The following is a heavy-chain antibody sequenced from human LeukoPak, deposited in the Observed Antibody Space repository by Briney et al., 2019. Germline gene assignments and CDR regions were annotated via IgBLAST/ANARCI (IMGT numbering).Heavy chain of an antibody. CDR2: IYYSGST. V-gene: IGHV4-59*08. D-gene: IGHD3-10*01. CDR1: GGSIRGYY. Sequence: PSETLSLTCAVSGGSIRGYYWCWIRQPPGKGLEWIGYIYYSGSTNYNPSLKSRVTISVDTSKNQFSLKLSSVTAADTAVYYCARLVRFGQVGWFDPWGQGTLVTVSS. J-gene: IGHJ5*02. CDR3: ARLVRFGQVGWFDP.